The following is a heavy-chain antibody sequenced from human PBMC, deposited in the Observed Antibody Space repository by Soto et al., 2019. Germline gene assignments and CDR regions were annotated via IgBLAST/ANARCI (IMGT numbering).Heavy chain of an antibody. V-gene: IGHV3-15*01. CDR3: TTGNTIFGVVPDY. CDR2: IKSKTDGGTT. CDR1: GFTFSNAW. Sequence: PGGSLRLSCAASGFTFSNAWMSWVRQAPGKGLEWVGRIKSKTDGGTTDYAAPVKGRFTISRDDSKNTLYLQMNSLKTEDTAVYYCTTGNTIFGVVPDYWGQGTLVTVSS. D-gene: IGHD3-3*01. J-gene: IGHJ4*02.